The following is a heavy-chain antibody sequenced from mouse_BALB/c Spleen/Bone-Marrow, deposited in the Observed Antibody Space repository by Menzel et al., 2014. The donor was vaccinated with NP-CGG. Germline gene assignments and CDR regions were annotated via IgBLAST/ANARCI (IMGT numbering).Heavy chain of an antibody. D-gene: IGHD1-1*01. CDR3: ASYYYGSSRFAY. CDR1: GFNIKDTY. Sequence: VQLKESGAELVKPGASVKLSCTASGFNIKDTYMHWVRQRPEQGLEWIGRIDPANGNTKYDPKFQGKATITADTSSNTAYPQLSSLTSEDTAVYYCASYYYGSSRFAYWGQGTLVTVSA. V-gene: IGHV14-3*02. J-gene: IGHJ3*01. CDR2: IDPANGNT.